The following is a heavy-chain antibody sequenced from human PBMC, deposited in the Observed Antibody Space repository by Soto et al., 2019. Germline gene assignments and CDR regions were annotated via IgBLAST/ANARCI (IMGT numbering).Heavy chain of an antibody. Sequence: GASVKVSCKASGYTFTSYGISWVRQAPGQGLEWMGWISAYNGNTNYAQKLQGRVTMTTDTSTGTAYMELRSLRSDDTAVYYCARYWLFYVFWGVYLNLYYYYDGRDVGGQGTTVPVS. J-gene: IGHJ6*02. D-gene: IGHD3-3*01. CDR1: GYTFTSYG. V-gene: IGHV1-18*04. CDR3: ARYWLFYVFWGVYLNLYYYYDGRDV. CDR2: ISAYNGNT.